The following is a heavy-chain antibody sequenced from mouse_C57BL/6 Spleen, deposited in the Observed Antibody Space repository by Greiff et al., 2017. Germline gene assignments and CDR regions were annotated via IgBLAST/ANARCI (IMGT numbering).Heavy chain of an antibody. Sequence: EVQLQQSGPELVKPGASVKISCKASGYTFTDYYMNWVKQSHGKSLEWIGDINPNNGGTSYNQKFKGKATLTVDKSSSTAYMELRSLTSEDSAVYYCASLISMDYWGQGTSVTVSS. CDR3: ASLISMDY. CDR2: INPNNGGT. V-gene: IGHV1-26*01. CDR1: GYTFTDYY. J-gene: IGHJ4*01.